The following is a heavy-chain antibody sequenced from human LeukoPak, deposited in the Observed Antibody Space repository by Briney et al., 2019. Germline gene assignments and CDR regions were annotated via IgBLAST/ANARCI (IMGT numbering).Heavy chain of an antibody. J-gene: IGHJ4*02. CDR1: GGSISGYY. V-gene: IGHV4-59*01. Sequence: KASETLSLTCTVSGGSISGYYWSWIRQPPGKGLEWIGDIYYSGSTNCNPSLKSRVTISVDTCKNQFSLKLSSVTAADTAVYYCAAYYYDSSGYFRRFDYWGQGTLVTVSS. CDR2: IYYSGST. D-gene: IGHD3-22*01. CDR3: AAYYYDSSGYFRRFDY.